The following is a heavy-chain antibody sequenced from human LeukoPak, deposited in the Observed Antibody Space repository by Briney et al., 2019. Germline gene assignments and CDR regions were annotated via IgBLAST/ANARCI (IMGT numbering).Heavy chain of an antibody. J-gene: IGHJ3*02. Sequence: KSSQTLSLTCTVSGGSISSGDYYWSWIRQPPGKGLEWIGYIYYSGSTYYNPSLKSRVTISVDTSKNQFSLKLSSVTAADTAVYYCARESWFGTPDAFDIWGQGTMVTVS. CDR2: IYYSGST. V-gene: IGHV4-30-4*01. CDR3: ARESWFGTPDAFDI. CDR1: GGSISSGDYY. D-gene: IGHD3-10*01.